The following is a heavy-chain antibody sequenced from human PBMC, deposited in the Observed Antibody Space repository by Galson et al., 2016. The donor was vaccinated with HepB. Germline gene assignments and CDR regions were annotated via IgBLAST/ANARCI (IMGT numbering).Heavy chain of an antibody. J-gene: IGHJ4*02. Sequence: SLRLSCAASGFSFHRFGMHWVRQAPGKRLEWVAVIWYDGSESEYLDSVQGRFTASRDNSKKTLYLQMDSLRNDDTAVYYCAKRHEFCPPVGCSVDYWGQGTLVSVSS. CDR3: AKRHEFCPPVGCSVDY. CDR1: GFSFHRFG. V-gene: IGHV3-33*06. CDR2: IWYDGSES. D-gene: IGHD3-10*02.